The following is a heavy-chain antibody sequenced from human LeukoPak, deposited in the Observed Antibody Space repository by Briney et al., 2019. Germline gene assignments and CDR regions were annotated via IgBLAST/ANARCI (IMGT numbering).Heavy chain of an antibody. V-gene: IGHV3-23*01. J-gene: IGHJ4*02. CDR3: AKMQGYFDY. CDR2: ITGDGTTT. CDR1: GLTFSNYG. Sequence: GGSLRLSCEASGLTFSNYGMSWVRQAPGKGLQWVSEITGDGTTTFYADPVKGRFTISRDNCKNMLYLQMSSLRAEDTAIYYCAKMQGYFDYWGQGTLVPVSS.